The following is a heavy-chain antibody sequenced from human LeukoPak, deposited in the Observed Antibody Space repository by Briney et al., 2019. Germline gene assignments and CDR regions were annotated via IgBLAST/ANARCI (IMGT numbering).Heavy chain of an antibody. J-gene: IGHJ4*02. CDR2: IYYGGST. Sequence: PSETLSLTCTVSGGSINSSSYFWVWIRQPPGKGLEWIGSIYYGGSTYCNPSLMSRVTISVDTSKNQFSLKMISMTAADTAVYYCARSCSSTSCPVDYWGQGTLVTVSS. D-gene: IGHD2-2*01. CDR1: GGSINSSSYF. CDR3: ARSCSSTSCPVDY. V-gene: IGHV4-39*01.